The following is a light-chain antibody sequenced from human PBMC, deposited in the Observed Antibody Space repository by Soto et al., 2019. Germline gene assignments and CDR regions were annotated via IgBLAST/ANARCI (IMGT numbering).Light chain of an antibody. V-gene: IGLV2-14*01. CDR3: SSYTSSSTLAV. CDR2: EVR. CDR1: ISDVVAYNH. Sequence: QASLSLPASGSGSPGQSVPISCTGTISDVVAYNHVRPYQQHPGKAPKLMIYEVRNRLSGVSKRFSGSKYGNTASLTISGLQAEDEADYYCSSYTSSSTLAVFGTGTKVTVL. J-gene: IGLJ1*01.